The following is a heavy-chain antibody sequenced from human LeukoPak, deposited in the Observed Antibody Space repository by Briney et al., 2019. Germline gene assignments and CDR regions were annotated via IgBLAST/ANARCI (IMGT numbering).Heavy chain of an antibody. V-gene: IGHV1-2*02. D-gene: IGHD1-1*01. CDR3: ARGYRNWNDKVLAY. Sequence: WVRQAPGQGLEWMGWINSNSGGTNYAQKFQGRVTMTRDTSISTAYMELSRLRSDDTAVYYCARGYRNWNDKVLAYWGQGTLVTVSS. J-gene: IGHJ4*02. CDR2: INSNSGGT.